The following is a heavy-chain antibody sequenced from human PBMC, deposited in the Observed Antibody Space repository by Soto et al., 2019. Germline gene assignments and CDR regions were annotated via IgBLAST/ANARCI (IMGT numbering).Heavy chain of an antibody. CDR1: GFTFTNYA. V-gene: IGHV3-23*01. CDR3: AKRNSGSYPFDY. Sequence: PGGSLRLSCAASGFTFTNYAMSWVRQAAGKGLEWVSAISLTGGSTFYADSVKGRFTISRDNSRNTLYLQMNSLRAEDTAVYYCAKRNSGSYPFDYWGQGTLVTVSS. J-gene: IGHJ4*02. CDR2: ISLTGGST. D-gene: IGHD1-26*01.